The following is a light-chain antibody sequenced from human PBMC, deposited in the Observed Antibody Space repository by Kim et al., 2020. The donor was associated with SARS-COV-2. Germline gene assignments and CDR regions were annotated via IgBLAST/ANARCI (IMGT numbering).Light chain of an antibody. CDR2: GAS. CDR3: HQYGSSPEVT. CDR1: QSVSSSY. V-gene: IGKV3-20*01. J-gene: IGKJ3*01. Sequence: EIVLTQSPGTLSLSTGERATLSCRASQSVSSSYLAWYQQKPGQAPRLLIYGASSRANGIPDRFSGSGSGTDFTLTISRLEPEDFAVYYCHQYGSSPEVTFGPGTKVDIK.